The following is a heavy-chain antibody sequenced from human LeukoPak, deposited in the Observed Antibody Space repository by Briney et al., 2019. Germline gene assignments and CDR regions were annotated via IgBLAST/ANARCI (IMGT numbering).Heavy chain of an antibody. CDR1: GFTFSTFA. V-gene: IGHV3-23*01. CDR2: ISGSGASS. CDR3: AKDRRTYYYGSGSSFFDY. D-gene: IGHD3-10*01. J-gene: IGHJ4*02. Sequence: GGSLRLSCAASGFTFSTFALSWVRQAPGKGLEWVSAISGSGASSHYADSVKGRFTISRDNSKNTLYLQMNSLRAEDTAVYYCAKDRRTYYYGSGSSFFDYWGQGTLVTVSS.